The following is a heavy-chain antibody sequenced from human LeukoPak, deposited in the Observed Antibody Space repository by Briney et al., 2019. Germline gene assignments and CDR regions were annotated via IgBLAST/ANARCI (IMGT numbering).Heavy chain of an antibody. CDR2: IIPIFGTA. CDR3: ARGPLVGATIDY. J-gene: IGHJ4*02. Sequence: SVKVSCKASGYTFTSYDISWVRQAPGQGLEWMGGIIPIFGTANYAQKFQGRVTITTDESTSTAYMELSSLRSEDTAVYYCARGPLVGATIDYWGQGTLVTVSS. CDR1: GYTFTSYD. V-gene: IGHV1-69*05. D-gene: IGHD1-26*01.